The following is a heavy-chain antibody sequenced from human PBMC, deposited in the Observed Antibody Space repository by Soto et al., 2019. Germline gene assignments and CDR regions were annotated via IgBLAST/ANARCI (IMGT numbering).Heavy chain of an antibody. V-gene: IGHV4-4*02. CDR1: GGSISSSNW. CDR2: IYHSGST. D-gene: IGHD6-13*01. Sequence: QVQLQESGPGLVKPSGTLSLTCAVSGGSISSSNWWSWVRQPPGKGLEWIGEIYHSGSTNYNPSLKSRVTISVDKSKNQFSLKLSSVTAADTAVYYCARVGAAAGTTNGIAVATFDYWGQGTLVTVSS. J-gene: IGHJ4*02. CDR3: ARVGAAAGTTNGIAVATFDY.